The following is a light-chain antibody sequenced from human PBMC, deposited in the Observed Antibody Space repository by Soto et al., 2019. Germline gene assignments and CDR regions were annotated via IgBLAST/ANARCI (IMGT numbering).Light chain of an antibody. V-gene: IGKV1-39*01. CDR1: QSISNY. J-gene: IGKJ4*01. CDR2: TAS. Sequence: DIPMTQSPSSLSASVGDRVTITCRASQSISNYLNWYQQKPGTAPKLLIYTASSLQSGVPSRFGGSGSGTDFTLTISSLQPEDFATYYCQQSHSTPLTFGGGTKVEIK. CDR3: QQSHSTPLT.